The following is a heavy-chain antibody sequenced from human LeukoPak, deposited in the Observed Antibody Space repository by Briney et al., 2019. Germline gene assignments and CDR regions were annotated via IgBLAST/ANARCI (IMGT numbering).Heavy chain of an antibody. CDR3: VKDRDWNDDDNSFDI. V-gene: IGHV3-30*02. CDR1: AFTFSSYG. CDR2: IRYDGSNK. J-gene: IGHJ3*02. D-gene: IGHD1-1*01. Sequence: GGSLRLSCAASAFTFSSYGMHWVRQAPGKGLEWVAFIRYDGSNKYYADSVKGRFTISRDNFKNTLYLQMNSLRAEDTAVYYRVKDRDWNDDDNSFDIWGQGTMVTVSS.